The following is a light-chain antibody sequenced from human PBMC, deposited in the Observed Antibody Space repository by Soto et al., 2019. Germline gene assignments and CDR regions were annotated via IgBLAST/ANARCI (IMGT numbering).Light chain of an antibody. V-gene: IGLV2-14*01. J-gene: IGLJ1*01. CDR2: EVS. Sequence: QSALTQPASVSGSPGQSITISCTGTSSDVGGYNYVSWYQQHPGRAPKLMIYEVSNRPSGVSTRFSGSKSGNTASLTISGLQAEDEADYYCISYTSSSTRVFGTGTKVTAL. CDR1: SSDVGGYNY. CDR3: ISYTSSSTRV.